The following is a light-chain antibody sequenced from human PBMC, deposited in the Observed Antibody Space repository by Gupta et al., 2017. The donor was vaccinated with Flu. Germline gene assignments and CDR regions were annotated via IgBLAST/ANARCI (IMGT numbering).Light chain of an antibody. Sequence: ISWRSSQSLLHSNGYNYLDWYLQKPGQSPQLLIYLGSNRASGVPDRFSGSGSGTDFTLKISRVEAEDVGVYYCMQALQTPITFGQGTRLEIK. CDR3: MQALQTPIT. CDR1: QSLLHSNGYNY. J-gene: IGKJ5*01. V-gene: IGKV2-28*01. CDR2: LGS.